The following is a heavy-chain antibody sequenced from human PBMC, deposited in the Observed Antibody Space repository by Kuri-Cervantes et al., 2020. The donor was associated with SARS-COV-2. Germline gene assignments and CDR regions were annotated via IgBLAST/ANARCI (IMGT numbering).Heavy chain of an antibody. CDR1: GFTFSSYS. D-gene: IGHD6-6*01. CDR2: IKQDGSEK. Sequence: GESLKISCSTSGFTFSSYSMNWVRQAPGKGLEWVANIKQDGSEKYYVDSVKGRFTISRDNAKNSLYLQMNSLGAEDTAVYYCARDREFIAARIFDYWGQGTLVTVSS. J-gene: IGHJ4*02. CDR3: ARDREFIAARIFDY. V-gene: IGHV3-7*01.